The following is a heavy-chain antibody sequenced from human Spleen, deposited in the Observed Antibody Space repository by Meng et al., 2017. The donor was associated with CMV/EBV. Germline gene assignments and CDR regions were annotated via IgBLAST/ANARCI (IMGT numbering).Heavy chain of an antibody. CDR3: ARVGATQGWFDP. CDR1: GGSISSSNW. J-gene: IGHJ5*02. V-gene: IGHV4-4*02. D-gene: IGHD1-26*01. CDR2: IYHSGST. Sequence: CAVSGGSISSSNWWSWVRQPPGKGLEWIGEIYHSGSTNYNPSLKSRVTISVDKSKNQFSLKLSSVTAADTAVYYCARVGATQGWFDPWGQGTLVTVSS.